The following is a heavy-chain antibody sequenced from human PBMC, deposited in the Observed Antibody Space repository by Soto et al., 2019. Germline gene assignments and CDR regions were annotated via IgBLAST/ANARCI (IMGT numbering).Heavy chain of an antibody. D-gene: IGHD5-12*01. CDR3: ARGNHRWLQLWYFDL. Sequence: QVQLVQSGAEVKKPGSSVKVSCKASGGTFSNYPISWVRQAPGQGLEWMGGIIPIFGTVNYAQKFQGRVTITADDSTSTASMELSSLRSEDTAVYYCARGNHRWLQLWYFDLWGRGTLVTVSS. CDR1: GGTFSNYP. J-gene: IGHJ2*01. CDR2: IIPIFGTV. V-gene: IGHV1-69*12.